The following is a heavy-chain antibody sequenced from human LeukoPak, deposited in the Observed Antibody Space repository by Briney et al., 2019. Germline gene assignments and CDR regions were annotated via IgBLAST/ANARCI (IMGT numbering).Heavy chain of an antibody. V-gene: IGHV3-7*01. CDR2: IKQDGSEK. Sequence: PGGSLRLSCAASGFTFNNYNMNWVRQAPGKGLEWVANIKQDGSEKYYVDSVKGRFTISRDNAKNSLYLQMNSLRAEDTAVYYCASQYYDYVWGSYRPFDYWGQGTLVTVSS. D-gene: IGHD3-16*02. CDR3: ASQYYDYVWGSYRPFDY. CDR1: GFTFNNYN. J-gene: IGHJ4*02.